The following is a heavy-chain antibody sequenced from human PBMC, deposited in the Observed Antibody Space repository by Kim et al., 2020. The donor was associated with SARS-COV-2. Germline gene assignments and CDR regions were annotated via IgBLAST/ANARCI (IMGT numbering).Heavy chain of an antibody. Sequence: GGSLRLSCAASGFTFGDYAMHWVRQAPGKGLEWVSGISWNSGSIGYADSVKGRFTISRDNAKNSLYLQMNSLRAEDTALYYCAKDLGDFGDYDSIPRGYMDVWGKGTTVTVSS. D-gene: IGHD3-22*01. CDR1: GFTFGDYA. V-gene: IGHV3-9*01. J-gene: IGHJ6*03. CDR3: AKDLGDFGDYDSIPRGYMDV. CDR2: ISWNSGSI.